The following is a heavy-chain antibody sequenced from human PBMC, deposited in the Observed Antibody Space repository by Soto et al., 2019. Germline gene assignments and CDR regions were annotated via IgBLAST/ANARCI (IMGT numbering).Heavy chain of an antibody. Sequence: MQLVESGGGLIEPGRSLRLSCAASGFTFDDYAIHWVRQAPGKGLEWVSGISWNSAAIDYAVSVKGRFTIVRDNAMNSLYLQMNHLRPEDTAFYYCANDRGSSSCDPIFDFWGQGILVTVSS. V-gene: IGHV3-9*01. CDR3: ANDRGSSSCDPIFDF. CDR1: GFTFDDYA. CDR2: ISWNSAAI. D-gene: IGHD6-13*01. J-gene: IGHJ4*02.